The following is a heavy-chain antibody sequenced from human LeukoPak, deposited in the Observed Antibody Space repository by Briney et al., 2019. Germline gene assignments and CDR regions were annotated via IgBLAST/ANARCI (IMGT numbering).Heavy chain of an antibody. CDR3: ASPGSSLSEPFDD. CDR1: GYSFISYW. Sequence: GESLKISCKTSGYSFISYWIGWVRQMPGKGLEWMGFIYPGDSDTRYSPSFQGQVTISADKSINTAYLQWTSLKASDTAMYYCASPGSSLSEPFDDWGQGTLVTVSS. CDR2: IYPGDSDT. D-gene: IGHD6-6*01. V-gene: IGHV5-51*01. J-gene: IGHJ4*02.